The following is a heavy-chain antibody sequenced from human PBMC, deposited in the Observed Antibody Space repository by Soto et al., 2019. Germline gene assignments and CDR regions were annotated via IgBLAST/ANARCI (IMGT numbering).Heavy chain of an antibody. J-gene: IGHJ6*02. CDR3: AKLIAAAGTRNYGMDV. CDR1: GINFSRAW. D-gene: IGHD6-13*01. Sequence: LRLSCAASGINFSRAWMSWVRQAPGKGLEWIGEINHSGSTNYNPSLKSRVTISVDTSKNQFSLKLSSVTAADTAVYYCAKLIAAAGTRNYGMDVWGQGTTVTVSS. V-gene: IGHV4-34*08. CDR2: INHSGST.